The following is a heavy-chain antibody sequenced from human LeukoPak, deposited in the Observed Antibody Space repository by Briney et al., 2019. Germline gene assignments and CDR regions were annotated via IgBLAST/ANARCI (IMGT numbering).Heavy chain of an antibody. J-gene: IGHJ4*02. V-gene: IGHV4-59*01. CDR2: IYYSGST. CDR1: GGPISSYY. Sequence: SETLSLTCTVSGGPISSYYWSWIRQPPGKGLEWIGYIYYSGSTNYNPSLKSRVTISVDTSKNQFSLKLSSVTAADTAVYYCARGPREWLSWGQGTLVTVSS. CDR3: ARGPREWLS. D-gene: IGHD3-3*01.